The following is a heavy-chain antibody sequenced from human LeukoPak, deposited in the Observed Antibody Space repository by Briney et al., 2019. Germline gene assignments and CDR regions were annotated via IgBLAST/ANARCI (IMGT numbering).Heavy chain of an antibody. Sequence: SETLSLTCTVSGGSISSSSYYWGWIRQPPGKGLEWIGSIYYSGSTYYNPSLKSRVTISVDTSKNQFSLKLSPVTAADTAVYYCARRSGRAVAGHDAFDIWDQGTMVTVSS. D-gene: IGHD6-19*01. CDR3: ARRSGRAVAGHDAFDI. CDR1: GGSISSSSYY. V-gene: IGHV4-39*01. CDR2: IYYSGST. J-gene: IGHJ3*02.